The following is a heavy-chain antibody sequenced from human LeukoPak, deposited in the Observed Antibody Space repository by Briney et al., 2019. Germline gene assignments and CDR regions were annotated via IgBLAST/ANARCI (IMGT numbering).Heavy chain of an antibody. CDR1: GGSISSYY. CDR2: IYTSGST. Sequence: SETLSLTCTVSGGSISSYYWSWIRQPAGKGLEWIGRIYTSGSTNYNPSLKSRVTMSVDTSKNQFSLKLSSVTAADTAVYYCARHLIAAALEPRLTWFDPWGQGTLVTVSS. J-gene: IGHJ5*02. V-gene: IGHV4-4*07. CDR3: ARHLIAAALEPRLTWFDP. D-gene: IGHD6-13*01.